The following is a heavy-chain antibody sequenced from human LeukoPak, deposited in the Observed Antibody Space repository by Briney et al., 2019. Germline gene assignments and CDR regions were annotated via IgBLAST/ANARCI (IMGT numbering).Heavy chain of an antibody. D-gene: IGHD1-26*01. CDR2: FDPEDDET. CDR1: GYTLNELS. Sequence: ASVKVSFKVSGYTLNELSIHWVRQAPGKGLEWMGGFDPEDDETFYAQRFQGRVTMTEDISTDTGYMELSNLRSEDTAIYYCATRLRGISFDYWGQGTLVTVSS. J-gene: IGHJ4*02. CDR3: ATRLRGISFDY. V-gene: IGHV1-24*01.